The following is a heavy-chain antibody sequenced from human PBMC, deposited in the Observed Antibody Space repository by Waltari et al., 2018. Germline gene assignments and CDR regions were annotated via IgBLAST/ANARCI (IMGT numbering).Heavy chain of an antibody. J-gene: IGHJ3*02. V-gene: IGHV4-38-2*02. Sequence: QVQLQESGPGLVKPSETLSLTCAVSGYSISSGYYWAWIRQPPGQGLEWIGSIYHSGSTYYNPSLKSRVTISVDTSKNQFSLKLSSVTAADTAMYYCARDQIAAAVTIKYKSKTSPDAFDIWGQGTMVTVSS. D-gene: IGHD6-13*01. CDR3: ARDQIAAAVTIKYKSKTSPDAFDI. CDR2: IYHSGST. CDR1: GYSISSGYY.